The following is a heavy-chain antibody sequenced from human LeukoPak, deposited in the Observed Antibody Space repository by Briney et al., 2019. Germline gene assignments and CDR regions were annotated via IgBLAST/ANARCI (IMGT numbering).Heavy chain of an antibody. V-gene: IGHV1-46*01. J-gene: IGHJ4*02. CDR2: INPSGGST. Sequence: ASVKVSCKASGYTFTSYYMHWVRQAPGQGLEWMGIINPSGGSTSYAQKFQGRVTMTRDTSTSTVYMELSSLRSEDTAVYYCATSTYYYDSSGYVLDYWGQGTLVTVSS. CDR1: GYTFTSYY. D-gene: IGHD3-22*01. CDR3: ATSTYYYDSSGYVLDY.